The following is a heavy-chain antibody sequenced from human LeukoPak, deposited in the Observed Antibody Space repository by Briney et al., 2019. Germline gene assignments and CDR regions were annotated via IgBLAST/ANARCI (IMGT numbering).Heavy chain of an antibody. J-gene: IGHJ5*02. CDR3: TKDPNGNYIGAFDP. CDR1: GFTFSSFA. D-gene: IGHD4-17*01. Sequence: GGSLRLSCAASGFTFSSFAMTWVRQAPGKGLEWVSSITGSHGRTYTTDSVKGRFTISRDNSQNTLYLQMNSLRAEDTAVYYCTKDPNGNYIGAFDPWGQGTLVTVSS. V-gene: IGHV3-23*01. CDR2: ITGSHGRT.